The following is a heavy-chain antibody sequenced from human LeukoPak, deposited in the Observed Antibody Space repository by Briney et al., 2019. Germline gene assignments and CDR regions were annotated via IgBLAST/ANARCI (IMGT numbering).Heavy chain of an antibody. CDR1: GFTFSSYG. CDR3: AKEASSYGDYYYYYGMDV. D-gene: IGHD5-18*01. CDR2: ISYDGSNK. Sequence: GGSVRLSCAASGFTFSSYGMQWVRQAPGKGLEWVAVISYDGSNKYYADSVKGRFTISRDNSKNTLYLQMNSLRAEDTAVYYCAKEASSYGDYYYYYGMDVWGQGPTVTVSS. J-gene: IGHJ6*02. V-gene: IGHV3-30*18.